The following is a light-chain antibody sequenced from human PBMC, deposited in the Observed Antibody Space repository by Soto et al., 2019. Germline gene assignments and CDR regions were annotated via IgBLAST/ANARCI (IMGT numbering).Light chain of an antibody. CDR2: KAS. V-gene: IGKV1-5*03. Sequence: DIQMTQSPSTLSASVGDRVTITCRASQSISSWLAWYQQKPGKAPKLLIYKASSLESGVPSRYSGSGSGIDFTLTFSSRQSDVFASYNCQQYNSYSRTFGQGTKVDIK. J-gene: IGKJ1*01. CDR1: QSISSW. CDR3: QQYNSYSRT.